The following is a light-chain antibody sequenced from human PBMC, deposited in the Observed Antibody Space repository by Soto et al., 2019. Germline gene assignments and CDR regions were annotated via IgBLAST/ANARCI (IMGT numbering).Light chain of an antibody. V-gene: IGKV3-15*01. J-gene: IGKJ4*01. CDR1: QSVSSN. CDR3: QQYNKWPPVT. Sequence: EIVMTQSPATLSVSPGERATLSCRASQSVSSNLAWYQQKPGQAPRLLIHGASTRATGIPARFSGSRSGTEFTLTISSLQSEDFAVYYCQQYNKWPPVTFGGGTKVEIK. CDR2: GAS.